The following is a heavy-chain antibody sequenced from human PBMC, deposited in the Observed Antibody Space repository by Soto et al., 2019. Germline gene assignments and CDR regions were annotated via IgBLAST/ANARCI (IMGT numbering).Heavy chain of an antibody. CDR2: IGSRGETYAT. D-gene: IGHD6-19*01. Sequence: PGGSLRLSCAASGFTFGASALQWVRQASGKGLEWLGRIGSRGETYATTYAASVKGRFTISRDDSKNTAYLQMNSLKTEDTAVYYCTSRGIAVDPSFSPGMDVWGQGTTVTVSS. CDR1: GFTFGASA. CDR3: TSRGIAVDPSFSPGMDV. V-gene: IGHV3-73*01. J-gene: IGHJ6*02.